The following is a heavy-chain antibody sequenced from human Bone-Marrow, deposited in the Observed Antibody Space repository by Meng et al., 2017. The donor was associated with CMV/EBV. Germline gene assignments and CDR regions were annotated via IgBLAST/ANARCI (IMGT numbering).Heavy chain of an antibody. CDR2: INHSGNT. V-gene: IGHV4-34*01. J-gene: IGHJ6*02. Sequence: GSLRLSCAVYGGSFSGYYWSWIRQPPGEGLEWIGEINHSGNTNYNPSLKSRVTISVDTSKNQFSLKLSSVTAADTAVYYCARGGALEWLLAHYYYGMDVWGQGTTVTVSS. CDR1: GGSFSGYY. D-gene: IGHD3-3*01. CDR3: ARGGALEWLLAHYYYGMDV.